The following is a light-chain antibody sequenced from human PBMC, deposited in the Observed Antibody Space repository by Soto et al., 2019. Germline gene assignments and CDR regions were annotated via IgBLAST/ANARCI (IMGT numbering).Light chain of an antibody. J-gene: IGLJ1*01. V-gene: IGLV2-14*01. CDR3: SSYTSSSTRV. CDR2: DVS. CDR1: SSDVGGYNY. Sequence: QSALTQPASVSGSPGQSITISCTGTSSDVGGYNYVSWYQQHPGKARKLMIYDVSDRPSGVSNRFSGSKSGNTASLTISGLQAEDEADYYCSSYTSSSTRVFGTGTKVTVL.